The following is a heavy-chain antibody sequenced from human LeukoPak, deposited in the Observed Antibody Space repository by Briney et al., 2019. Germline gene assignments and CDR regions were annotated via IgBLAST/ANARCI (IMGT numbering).Heavy chain of an antibody. CDR1: GFTFSSYA. CDR2: ISYDGSNK. V-gene: IGHV3-30*04. D-gene: IGHD2-21*02. Sequence: GRSLRLSCAASGFTFSSYAMHWVRQAPGKGLEWVAVISYDGSNKYYADSVKGRFTISRDNSKNTLYLQMNSLRAEDTAVCYCARDYIGDPTYFDYWGQGTLVTDSS. CDR3: ARDYIGDPTYFDY. J-gene: IGHJ4*02.